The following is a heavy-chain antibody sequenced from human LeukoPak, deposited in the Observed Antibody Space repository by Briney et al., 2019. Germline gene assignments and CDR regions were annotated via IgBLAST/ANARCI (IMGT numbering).Heavy chain of an antibody. D-gene: IGHD3-16*01. CDR2: IIPILGIA. Sequence: GASVKVSCKASGGTFSSYAISWVRQAPGQGLEWMGRIIPILGIANYAQKFQGRVTITADKSTSTAYMELSSLRSEDTAVYYCAGGLITFGGVSGPDYWGQGTLVTVSS. CDR3: AGGLITFGGVSGPDY. CDR1: GGTFSSYA. V-gene: IGHV1-69*04. J-gene: IGHJ4*02.